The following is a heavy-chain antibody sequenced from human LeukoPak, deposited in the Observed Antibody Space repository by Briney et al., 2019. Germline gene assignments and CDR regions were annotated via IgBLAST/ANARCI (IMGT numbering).Heavy chain of an antibody. Sequence: SETLSLTCSVSGYSISNSYYWGWIRQPAGKGLEWIGRIYTSGSTNYNPSLKSRVTISGDTSKNQFSLRLSSVTAADTAVYYCARASYSYDINGWVPFDYWGQGTLVTVSS. D-gene: IGHD3-22*01. J-gene: IGHJ4*02. CDR1: GYSISNSYY. V-gene: IGHV4-61*02. CDR3: ARASYSYDINGWVPFDY. CDR2: IYTSGST.